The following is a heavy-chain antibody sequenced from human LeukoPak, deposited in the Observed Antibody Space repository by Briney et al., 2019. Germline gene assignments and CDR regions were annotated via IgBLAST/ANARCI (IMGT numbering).Heavy chain of an antibody. CDR2: IYYSENT. CDR3: ARGGLVGATPHSHDAFDI. V-gene: IGHV4-59*01. D-gene: IGHD1-26*01. J-gene: IGHJ3*02. Sequence: SETLPLTCTVSGDSISSYYWSWIRQPPGKGLEWIAYIYYSENTNYNPSLRSRVTISVDTSKNQFSLKLSSVTAADTAVYYCARGGLVGATPHSHDAFDIWGQGTMVTVSS. CDR1: GDSISSYY.